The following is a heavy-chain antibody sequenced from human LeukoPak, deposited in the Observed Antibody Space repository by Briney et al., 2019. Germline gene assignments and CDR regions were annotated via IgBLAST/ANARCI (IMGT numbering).Heavy chain of an antibody. CDR3: ARETDHFDVLTGGSWFDP. D-gene: IGHD3-9*01. CDR1: GGSISNYY. J-gene: IGHJ5*02. V-gene: IGHV4-4*07. Sequence: SETLSLTCTVSGGSISNYYWSWIRQPAGKGLEWIGRIYSSGSTNYNPSLKSRVTMSVDTSKNQFSLKLSSVTAADTAVYYCARETDHFDVLTGGSWFDPWGQGTLVTVSS. CDR2: IYSSGST.